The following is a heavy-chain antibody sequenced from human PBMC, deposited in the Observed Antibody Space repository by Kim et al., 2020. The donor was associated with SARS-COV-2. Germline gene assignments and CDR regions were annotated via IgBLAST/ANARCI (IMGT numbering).Heavy chain of an antibody. D-gene: IGHD3-22*01. J-gene: IGHJ4*02. CDR2: IYPGDSET. CDR3: ARVPQGNSGYYLYYFDS. CDR1: GYRFSSYW. Sequence: GESLKISCKSSGYRFSSYWIGWVRQMPGKGLEWMGLIYPGDSETRYSPSFQGQVTISADKSINTAYLQFSSLKASDTAVYYCARVPQGNSGYYLYYFDSWGQGTLVTVSS. V-gene: IGHV5-51*01.